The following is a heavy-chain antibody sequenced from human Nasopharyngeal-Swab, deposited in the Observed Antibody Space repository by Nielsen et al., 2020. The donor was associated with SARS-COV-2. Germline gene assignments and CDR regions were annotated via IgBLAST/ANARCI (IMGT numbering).Heavy chain of an antibody. V-gene: IGHV3-11*01. CDR3: ARDSRSSFFGY. CDR1: GFTFSDYY. J-gene: IGHJ4*02. CDR2: ISHTI. D-gene: IGHD6-6*01. Sequence: GESLKISRVASGFTFSDYYMSWVRQAPGKGLEWVSYISHTIYYADSVKGRFTISRDNAKNSLFLQMNNLRAEDTAVYYCARDSRSSFFGYWGQGTLVTVSS.